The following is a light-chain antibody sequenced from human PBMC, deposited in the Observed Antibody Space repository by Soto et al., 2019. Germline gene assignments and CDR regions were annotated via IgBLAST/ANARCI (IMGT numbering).Light chain of an antibody. Sequence: EIVLTQSPATLSLSPEERATLSCRASQSVSSYLAWYQQKPGQAPRLLIYDASNRATGIPARFSGSGSGTDFTLTISSLEPEDFAVYYCQQRSNWPPGFGGGTKVEIK. J-gene: IGKJ4*02. CDR3: QQRSNWPPG. CDR2: DAS. CDR1: QSVSSY. V-gene: IGKV3-11*01.